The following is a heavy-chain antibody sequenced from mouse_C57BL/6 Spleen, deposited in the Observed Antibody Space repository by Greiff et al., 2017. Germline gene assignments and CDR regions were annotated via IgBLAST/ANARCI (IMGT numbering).Heavy chain of an antibody. CDR2: IYPGSGNT. CDR3: ARPFTTVYFDY. CDR1: GYSFTSYY. Sequence: VKLVESGPELVKPGASVKISCKASGYSFTSYYIHWVKQRPGQGLEWIGWIYPGSGNTKYNEKFKGKATLTADTSSSTAYMQLSSLTSEDSAVYYCARPFTTVYFDYWGQGTTLTVSS. J-gene: IGHJ2*01. V-gene: IGHV1-66*01. D-gene: IGHD1-1*01.